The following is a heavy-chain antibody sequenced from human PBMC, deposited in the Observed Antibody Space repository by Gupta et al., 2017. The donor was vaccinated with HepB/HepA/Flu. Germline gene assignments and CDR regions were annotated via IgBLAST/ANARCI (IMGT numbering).Heavy chain of an antibody. CDR1: GGTFSSYA. V-gene: IGHV1-69*06. D-gene: IGHD2-2*01. CDR3: AREWTDGSSTSCFNWFDP. CDR2: IIPIFGTA. J-gene: IGHJ5*02. Sequence: QVQLVQSGAEVTKPVSSVKVSCTASGGTFSSYAISWVRQAPGQGLEWMGGIIPIFGTANYAQKFQGRVTITADKSTSTAYMELSSLRSEDTAVYYCAREWTDGSSTSCFNWFDPWGQGTLVTVSS.